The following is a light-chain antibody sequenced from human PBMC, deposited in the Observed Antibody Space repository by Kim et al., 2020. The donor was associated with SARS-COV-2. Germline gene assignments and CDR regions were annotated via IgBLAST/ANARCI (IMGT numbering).Light chain of an antibody. V-gene: IGKV1-5*03. J-gene: IGKJ1*01. Sequence: DIQMTQSPSTLSASVGDRVTITCRASQSISSWLAWYQQKPGKAPKLLIYKASSLESGVPSRFSGSGSGTEFTLTISSLQPDDFATYYCQQYNSYSWTFVQEAKVDMK. CDR1: QSISSW. CDR3: QQYNSYSWT. CDR2: KAS.